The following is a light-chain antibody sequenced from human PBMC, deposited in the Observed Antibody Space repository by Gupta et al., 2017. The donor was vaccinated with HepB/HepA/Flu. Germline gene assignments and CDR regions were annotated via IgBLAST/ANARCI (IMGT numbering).Light chain of an antibody. Sequence: VVTQSPATLSVSPGERATLSCRASQTITINLAWYQQKPGQPPRLLVYGASTRATGVPDRFSGSGSVREFTLTISSLQSEDFAVYYCLQYNNWPFTFGQGTRLE. J-gene: IGKJ5*01. CDR1: QTITIN. V-gene: IGKV3-15*01. CDR3: LQYNNWPFT. CDR2: GAS.